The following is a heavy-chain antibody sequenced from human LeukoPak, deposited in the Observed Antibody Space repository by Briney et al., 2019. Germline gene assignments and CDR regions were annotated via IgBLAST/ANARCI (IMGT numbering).Heavy chain of an antibody. J-gene: IGHJ4*02. V-gene: IGHV4-34*01. CDR2: INHSGST. Sequence: KTSETLSLTCAVYGGSFSGYYWSWIRQPPGKGLELIGEINHSGSTDYNPSLKSRVTISVDTSKNQFSLKLSSVTAADTAVYYCARGVKIQLLINWGQGTLVTVSS. CDR1: GGSFSGYY. D-gene: IGHD5-18*01. CDR3: ARGVKIQLLIN.